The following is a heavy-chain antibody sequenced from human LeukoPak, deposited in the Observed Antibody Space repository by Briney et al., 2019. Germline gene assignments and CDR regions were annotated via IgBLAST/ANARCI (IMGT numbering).Heavy chain of an antibody. Sequence: PGGSLRLSCAASGFTVSSNYMSWVRRAPGKGLEWVSAMSGSGGTTYYADSVKGRFTISRDNSKNTLYLQMNSLRAEDTAVYYCAKDTTSDGDYAFAFDIWGQGTMVTVSS. V-gene: IGHV3-23*01. J-gene: IGHJ3*02. CDR3: AKDTTSDGDYAFAFDI. CDR1: GFTVSSNY. D-gene: IGHD4-17*01. CDR2: MSGSGGTT.